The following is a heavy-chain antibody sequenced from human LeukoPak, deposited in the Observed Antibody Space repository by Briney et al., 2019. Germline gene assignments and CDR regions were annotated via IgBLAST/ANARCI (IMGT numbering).Heavy chain of an antibody. CDR2: ISSSSSYI. CDR1: GFTFSSYS. CDR3: ARDPTVTTPY. V-gene: IGHV3-21*01. D-gene: IGHD4-11*01. Sequence: GGSLRLSCAASGFTFSSYSMNWVRQAPGKGLEWVSSISSSSSYIYYADSVKGRFTISRDNAKNSLYLQIKILSAEDTAVYYCARDPTVTTPYLGRGTMVTVSS. J-gene: IGHJ4*02.